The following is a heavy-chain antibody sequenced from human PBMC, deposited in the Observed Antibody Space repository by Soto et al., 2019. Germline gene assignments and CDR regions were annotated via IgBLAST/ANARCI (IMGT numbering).Heavy chain of an antibody. J-gene: IGHJ4*02. D-gene: IGHD1-26*01. Sequence: GGSLRLSCAASGITLSSYAMSWVRQAPGKGPEWVSGISASGGSTSYADSVKGRFTISRDNSKNTLYLQMNSLRADDTAVYHCARGQNSGTYRFYFDYWGQGALVTVSS. CDR2: ISASGGST. CDR3: ARGQNSGTYRFYFDY. V-gene: IGHV3-23*01. CDR1: GITLSSYA.